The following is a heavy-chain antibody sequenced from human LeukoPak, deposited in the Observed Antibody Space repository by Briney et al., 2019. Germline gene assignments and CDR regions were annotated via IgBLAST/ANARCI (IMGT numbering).Heavy chain of an antibody. D-gene: IGHD3-22*01. Sequence: SETLSLTCAVYGGSFSGYYWSWIRQPPGKGLEWIGEINHSGSTNYNPSLKSRVTISVDTSKNQFSLKLSSVTAADTAVYYCARHSRWTYYYDSSGLRRAFDIWGQGTMVTVSS. CDR2: INHSGST. V-gene: IGHV4-34*01. J-gene: IGHJ3*02. CDR1: GGSFSGYY. CDR3: ARHSRWTYYYDSSGLRRAFDI.